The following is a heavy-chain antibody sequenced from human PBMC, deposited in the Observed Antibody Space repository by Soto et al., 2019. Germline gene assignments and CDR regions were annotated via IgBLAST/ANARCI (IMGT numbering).Heavy chain of an antibody. CDR2: ISAYNGNT. CDR3: ARRNKWSGCYGPGPLYNGFGT. CDR1: GYTFTSYG. D-gene: IGHD6-19*01. J-gene: IGHJ5*02. Sequence: QVQLVQSGAEVKKPGASVKVSCKASGYTFTSYGISWVRQAPGQGLEWVGWISAYNGNTNYGQKLQGRVTMPPDTSTSTAYRELSSLSSDDATVYYCARRNKWSGCYGPGPLYNGFGTWGQGALVTDSS. V-gene: IGHV1-18*01.